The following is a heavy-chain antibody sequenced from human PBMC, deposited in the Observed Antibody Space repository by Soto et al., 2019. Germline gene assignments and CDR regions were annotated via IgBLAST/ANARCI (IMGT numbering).Heavy chain of an antibody. V-gene: IGHV1-69*12. CDR2: IIPIFGTA. CDR3: ARPRGYYDSSGYPY. Sequence: QVQLVQSGAEVKKPGSSVKVSCKASGGTFSSYAISWVRQAPGQGLEWMGGIIPIFGTANYAQKFQGRVTITADESTSTAYRELSSLRSENTAVDYCARPRGYYDSSGYPYWGQGTLVTASS. D-gene: IGHD3-22*01. CDR1: GGTFSSYA. J-gene: IGHJ4*02.